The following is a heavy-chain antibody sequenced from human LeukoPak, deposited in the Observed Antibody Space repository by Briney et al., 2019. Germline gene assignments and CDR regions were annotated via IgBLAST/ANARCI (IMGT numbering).Heavy chain of an antibody. D-gene: IGHD6-19*01. J-gene: IGHJ4*02. CDR3: AKDRSSGWYGEVDY. CDR2: ISWNSVSI. V-gene: IGHV3-9*01. CDR1: GFTFDDYG. Sequence: GGSLRLSCAASGFTFDDYGMHWVRQAPGKGLEWVSGISWNSVSIGYADSVKGRFTISRDNAKKSLYLQMNSLRVEDTALYYCAKDRSSGWYGEVDYWGQGTLVTVSS.